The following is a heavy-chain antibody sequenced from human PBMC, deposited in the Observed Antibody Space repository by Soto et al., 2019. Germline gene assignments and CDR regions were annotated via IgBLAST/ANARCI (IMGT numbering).Heavy chain of an antibody. V-gene: IGHV3-53*01. CDR2: IYGGGTT. D-gene: IGHD6-19*01. Sequence: EVQLVESGGGLIQPGGSLRLSCAASGFAVSSKYMTWVRQAPGKGLEWVSVIYGGGTTYYADSVKGRFTISRDTSKNTLYLQMNSLGAEDTAVYYCVQTTGWPGFAFWGQGTLVTVSS. J-gene: IGHJ4*02. CDR1: GFAVSSKY. CDR3: VQTTGWPGFAF.